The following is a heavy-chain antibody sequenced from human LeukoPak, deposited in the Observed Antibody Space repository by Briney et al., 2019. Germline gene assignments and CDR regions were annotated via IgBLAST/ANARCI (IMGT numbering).Heavy chain of an antibody. CDR1: GVSISSYY. CDR3: ARQPGSPAQGPAFDI. V-gene: IGHV4-4*09. J-gene: IGHJ3*02. CDR2: IYTSGST. Sequence: SETLSLTCTASGVSISSYYWSWIRQPPGKGLEWVGYIYTSGSTNYNPTLKSQVTISVDAAKNQLSLKRSAVTAADTAVYYCARQPGSPAQGPAFDIWGEETMLTVSS.